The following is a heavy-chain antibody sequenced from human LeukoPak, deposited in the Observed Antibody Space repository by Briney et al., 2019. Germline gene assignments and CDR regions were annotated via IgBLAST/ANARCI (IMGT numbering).Heavy chain of an antibody. J-gene: IGHJ6*03. CDR2: IYHSGSA. CDR3: ARETSQKGAHYMDV. CDR1: GGSITTYNYY. D-gene: IGHD3-16*01. Sequence: SETLSLTCKVSGGSITTYNYYWAWIRQPPGKGLEWIASIYHSGSAYYNPSLKSRVSISIDTSNNQISLKLRSVTAADTAVYYCARETSQKGAHYMDVWGKGTTVTISS. V-gene: IGHV4-39*07.